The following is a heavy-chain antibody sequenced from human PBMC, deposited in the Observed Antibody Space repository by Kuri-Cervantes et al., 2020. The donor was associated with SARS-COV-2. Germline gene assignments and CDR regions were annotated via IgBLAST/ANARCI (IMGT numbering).Heavy chain of an antibody. CDR2: VRGKANYYAT. D-gene: IGHD6-13*01. CDR3: TTGGSWVEYFDY. V-gene: IGHV3-73*01. J-gene: IGHJ4*02. Sequence: GGSLRLSCEVSGFLFSASAIHWVRQASGKGLEWVGRVRGKANYYATAYAASVKGRFTISRDDLKNMAYLQMNSLKTEDTAVYYCTTGGSWVEYFDYWGQGTLVTVSS. CDR1: GFLFSASA.